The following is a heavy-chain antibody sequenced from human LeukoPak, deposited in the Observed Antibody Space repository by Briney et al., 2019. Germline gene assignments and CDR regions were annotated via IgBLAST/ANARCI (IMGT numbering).Heavy chain of an antibody. V-gene: IGHV1-69*04. CDR2: IIPILGIA. CDR1: GGTFSSYA. CDR3: ARDSAYCSGGSCSPNWFDP. J-gene: IGHJ5*02. Sequence: ASVKVSCKASGGTFSSYAISWVRQAPGQGLEWMGRIIPILGIANYAQKFQGRVTITADKSTSTAYMELSSLRSEDTAVYYCARDSAYCSGGSCSPNWFDPWGQGTLVTVSS. D-gene: IGHD2-15*01.